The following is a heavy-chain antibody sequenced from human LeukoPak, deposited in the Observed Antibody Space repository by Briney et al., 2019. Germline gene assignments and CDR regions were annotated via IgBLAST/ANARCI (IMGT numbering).Heavy chain of an antibody. V-gene: IGHV3-53*01. D-gene: IGHD6-25*01. CDR1: GFTVSSNY. J-gene: IGHJ6*03. CDR2: IYSGGST. CDR3: AGRLWRYMDV. Sequence: GGSLRLSCAGSGFTVSSNYMSWVRQAPGKGLEWVSVIYSGGSTYSADSVKGRFTISRDNSKNTLYLQMNSLRAEDTAVYDRAGRLWRYMDVWGKGTTVTVSS.